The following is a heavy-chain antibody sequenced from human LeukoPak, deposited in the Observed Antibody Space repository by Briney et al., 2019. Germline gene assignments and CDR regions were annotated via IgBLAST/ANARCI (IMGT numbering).Heavy chain of an antibody. CDR1: GFTFDDYA. J-gene: IGHJ6*02. D-gene: IGHD3-16*01. Sequence: GGSLRLSCAASGFTFDDYAMHWVRQAPGKGLEWVPGISWNSGSIGYADPVKGRFTISRDNAKHPLYIQMNSLRAEDTALYYWAKDLYQYEGSRLGDYYYYGMDVWGQGTTVTVSS. CDR2: ISWNSGSI. CDR3: AKDLYQYEGSRLGDYYYYGMDV. V-gene: IGHV3-9*01.